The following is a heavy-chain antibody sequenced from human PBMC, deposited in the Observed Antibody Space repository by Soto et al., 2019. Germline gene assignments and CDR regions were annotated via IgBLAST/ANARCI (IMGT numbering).Heavy chain of an antibody. J-gene: IGHJ6*03. CDR1: GGSISSYY. Sequence: SETLSLTCTVSGGSISSYYWSWIRQPPGKGLEWIGEINHSGSTNYNPSLKSRVTISVDTSKNQFSLKLSSVTAADTAVYYCARRLLLGYSSVRPFRNYYMDVWGKGTTVTVSS. V-gene: IGHV4-34*01. CDR3: ARRLLLGYSSVRPFRNYYMDV. D-gene: IGHD6-19*01. CDR2: INHSGST.